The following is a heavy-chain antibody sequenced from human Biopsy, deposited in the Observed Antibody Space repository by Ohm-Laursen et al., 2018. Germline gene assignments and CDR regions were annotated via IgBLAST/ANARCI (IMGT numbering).Heavy chain of an antibody. CDR1: GYTFTGQY. Sequence: GASVKVSCKASGYTFTGQYLHWVRQVPGQGLEWMGRINPYSGTTKFAQDFQGRVTMTRDTSITTAYMELRRLRSDDTAVYYCAKGQDLRGGAEYFQHWGQGALVTVSS. V-gene: IGHV1-2*06. CDR3: AKGQDLRGGAEYFQH. CDR2: INPYSGTT. D-gene: IGHD2-15*01. J-gene: IGHJ1*01.